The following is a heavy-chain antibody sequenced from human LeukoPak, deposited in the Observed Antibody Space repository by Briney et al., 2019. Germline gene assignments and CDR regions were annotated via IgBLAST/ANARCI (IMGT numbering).Heavy chain of an antibody. CDR3: ARDGEYSSGWYGFDY. J-gene: IGHJ4*02. CDR1: EFTFSSYA. V-gene: IGHV3-30-3*01. Sequence: GRSLRLSCAASEFTFSSYAMHWVRQAPGKGLEWVAVISYDGSNKYYADSVKGRFTISRDNSKNTLYLQTNSLRAEDTAVYYCARDGEYSSGWYGFDYWGQGTLVTVSS. D-gene: IGHD6-19*01. CDR2: ISYDGSNK.